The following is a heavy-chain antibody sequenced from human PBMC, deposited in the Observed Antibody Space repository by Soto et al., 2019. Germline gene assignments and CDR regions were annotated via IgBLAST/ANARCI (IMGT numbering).Heavy chain of an antibody. CDR3: ARLGGYFQALDS. CDR2: IYYSGTT. CDR1: GGSISGYY. D-gene: IGHD3-22*01. Sequence: PSETLSLTCTVSGGSISGYYWIWTRRPPGKGLEWIGYIYYSGTTMYNPSLKSRVTISVDTSKNQFSLQLTSVTAADTAVYYCARLGGYFQALDSWGQGTLVTVSS. J-gene: IGHJ4*02. V-gene: IGHV4-59*08.